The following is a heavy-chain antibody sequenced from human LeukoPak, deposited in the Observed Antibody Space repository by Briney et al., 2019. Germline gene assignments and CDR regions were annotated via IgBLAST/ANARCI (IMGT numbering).Heavy chain of an antibody. V-gene: IGHV4-39*01. J-gene: IGHJ6*02. CDR1: GGSISSSSYY. CDR3: ARLYYYGMDV. Sequence: SETLSLTCTVSGGSISSSSYYWGWIRQPPGKGLEWIGSIYYSGSTYYNPSLKSRVTISVDTSKNQFSLKLSSVTAADTAVYYCARLYYYGMDVWGQGPTVTVSS. CDR2: IYYSGST.